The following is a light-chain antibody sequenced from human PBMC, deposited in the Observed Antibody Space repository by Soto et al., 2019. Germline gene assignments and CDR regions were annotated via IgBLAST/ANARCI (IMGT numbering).Light chain of an antibody. J-gene: IGLJ1*01. CDR1: NSDVGRFDY. V-gene: IGLV2-14*01. CDR2: DVS. Sequence: QSVLTQPASVSGSPGQSITISCTGTNSDVGRFDYVSWYQQHPGKAPKLLIYDVSNRPSGVSNRFSGSKSGNTASLTISGFQAEDEADFYCNSYTSSNVYVFGTGTKVTVL. CDR3: NSYTSSNVYV.